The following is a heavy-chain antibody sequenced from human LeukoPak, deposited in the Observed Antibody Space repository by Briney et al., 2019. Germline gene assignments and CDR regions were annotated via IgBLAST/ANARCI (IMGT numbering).Heavy chain of an antibody. J-gene: IGHJ4*02. CDR3: ARDPSYYDSSGYFDY. Sequence: GGSLRLSCAASGFTFSSYWMHWVRQAPGKGLVWVSRINSDGSSTSYADSVKGRFTISRDNAKNTLYQQMNSLRAEDTAVYYCARDPSYYDSSGYFDYWGQGTLVTVSS. V-gene: IGHV3-74*01. CDR1: GFTFSSYW. CDR2: INSDGSST. D-gene: IGHD3-22*01.